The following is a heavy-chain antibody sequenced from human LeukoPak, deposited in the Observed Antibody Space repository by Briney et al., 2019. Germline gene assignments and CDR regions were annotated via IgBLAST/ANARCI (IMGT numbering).Heavy chain of an antibody. CDR2: IYHSGST. D-gene: IGHD3-10*01. V-gene: IGHV4-38-2*02. CDR3: AREQWFGELLPS. CDR1: GYSISSGYY. J-gene: IGHJ5*02. Sequence: SETLSLTCTVSGYSISSGYYWGWIRQPPGKGLEWIGSIYHSGSTYYNPSLKSRVTISVDTSKNQFSLKLSSVTAADTAVYYCAREQWFGELLPSWGQGTLVTVSS.